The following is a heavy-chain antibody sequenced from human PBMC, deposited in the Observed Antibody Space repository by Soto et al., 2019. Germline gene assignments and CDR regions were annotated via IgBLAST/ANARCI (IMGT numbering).Heavy chain of an antibody. CDR3: ARPVGVTTFDAFDI. V-gene: IGHV1-69*13. CDR1: GGTFSSYA. CDR2: IIPIFGTA. Sequence: ASVKVSCKASGGTFSSYAISWARQAPGQGLEWMGGIIPIFGTANYAQKFQGRVTITADESTSTAYMELSSLRSEGTAVYYCARPVGVTTFDAFDIWGQGTMVTVSS. J-gene: IGHJ3*02. D-gene: IGHD2-21*02.